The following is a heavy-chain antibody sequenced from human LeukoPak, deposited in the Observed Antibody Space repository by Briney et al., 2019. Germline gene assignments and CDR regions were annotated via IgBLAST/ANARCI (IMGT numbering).Heavy chain of an antibody. CDR1: GGSISSTSYY. D-gene: IGHD3-22*01. CDR2: IYYSGST. CDR3: ARGISITMIGPDY. J-gene: IGHJ4*02. V-gene: IGHV4-39*01. Sequence: PSETLSLTCTVSGGSISSTSYYWGWIRQPPGKGLEWIGSIYYSGSTYYNPSLKSRVTISVDTSKNQLSRKLSSVTAADTAVYYCARGISITMIGPDYWGQGTLVTVSS.